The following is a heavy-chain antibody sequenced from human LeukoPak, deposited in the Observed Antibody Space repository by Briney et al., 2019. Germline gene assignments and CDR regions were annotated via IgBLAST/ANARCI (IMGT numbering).Heavy chain of an antibody. V-gene: IGHV5-51*01. D-gene: IGHD6-13*01. Sequence: GGSLKISFQGSGYSFTSYWIGWVRPMPGKGLGWMGIFYPGASHTRYSPSFQGQVTISADKSISTAYLQWSSLKASDTAMYYCARQQAGFDYWGQGTLVTVSS. CDR1: GYSFTSYW. CDR3: ARQQAGFDY. J-gene: IGHJ4*02. CDR2: FYPGASHT.